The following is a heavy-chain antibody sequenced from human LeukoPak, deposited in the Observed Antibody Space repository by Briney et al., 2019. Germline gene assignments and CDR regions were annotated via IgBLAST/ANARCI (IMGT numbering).Heavy chain of an antibody. D-gene: IGHD3-10*01. Sequence: ASVKVSCKSSGGTFSSYAIIWVRQAPGQGLEWMGSITPILGIANYAQKFQGRVPITADKSTSTAYMELSSLRSEDTAVYYCARGPDLDFPRFNYYGSGSYYDYWGQGTLVTVSS. CDR1: GGTFSSYA. J-gene: IGHJ4*02. V-gene: IGHV1-69*04. CDR3: ARGPDLDFPRFNYYGSGSYYDY. CDR2: ITPILGIA.